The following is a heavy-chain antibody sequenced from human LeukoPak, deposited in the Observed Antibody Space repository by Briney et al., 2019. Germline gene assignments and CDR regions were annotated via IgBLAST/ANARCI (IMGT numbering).Heavy chain of an antibody. CDR3: ARRSSSWFRSDYYYGMDV. V-gene: IGHV6-1*01. CDR1: GDSVSSNSAA. Sequence: QTLSLTCAISGDSVSSNSAAWNWIRQSPSRGLEWLGRTYYRSKWYNDYAVSVKSRITINPDTSKNQFSLQLNSVTPEDTAVYYCARRSSSWFRSDYYYGMDVWGQGTTVTVSS. CDR2: TYYRSKWYN. J-gene: IGHJ6*02. D-gene: IGHD6-13*01.